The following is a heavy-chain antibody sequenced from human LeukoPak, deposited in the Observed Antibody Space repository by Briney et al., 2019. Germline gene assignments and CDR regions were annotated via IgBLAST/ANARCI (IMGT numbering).Heavy chain of an antibody. CDR1: GGSISSSSYY. V-gene: IGHV4-39*01. J-gene: IGHJ4*02. CDR2: IYYSGST. CDR3: ARGITMVRGVPTVFDY. D-gene: IGHD3-10*01. Sequence: SETLSLTCTVSGGSISSSSYYWGWIRQPPGKGLEWIGSIYYSGSTYYNPSLKSRVTISVDTSKNQFSLKLSSVTAADTAVYYCARGITMVRGVPTVFDYWGQGTLVTVSS.